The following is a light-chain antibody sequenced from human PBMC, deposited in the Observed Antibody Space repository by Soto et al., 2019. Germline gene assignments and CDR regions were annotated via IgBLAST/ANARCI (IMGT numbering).Light chain of an antibody. J-gene: IGKJ3*01. CDR2: DTS. CDR1: QSVSSY. Sequence: EIVLTQSPATLSLSPGERATLSCRASQSVSSYLAWYQQKPGQAPRFLISDTSNRATDIPDRFSGSGSGTDFTLTISSLEPEDFAVYYCQQRSNWPPGFTFGPGTKVEIK. CDR3: QQRSNWPPGFT. V-gene: IGKV3-11*01.